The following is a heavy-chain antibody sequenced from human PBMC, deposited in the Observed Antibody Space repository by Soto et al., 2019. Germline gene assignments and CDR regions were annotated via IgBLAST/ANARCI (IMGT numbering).Heavy chain of an antibody. Sequence: GASLKVSCKASGYTFTSYGISWVRQAPGQGLEWMGWISAYNGNTNYAQKLQGRVTMTTDTSTSTAYMELRSLRSEDTAVYYCASPGQYSGYENYYYYMDVWGKGTTVTVSS. CDR3: ASPGQYSGYENYYYYMDV. CDR2: ISAYNGNT. V-gene: IGHV1-18*01. D-gene: IGHD5-12*01. J-gene: IGHJ6*03. CDR1: GYTFTSYG.